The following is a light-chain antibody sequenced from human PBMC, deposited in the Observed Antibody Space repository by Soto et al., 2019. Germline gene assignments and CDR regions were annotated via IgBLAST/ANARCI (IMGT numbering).Light chain of an antibody. J-gene: IGLJ2*01. CDR1: SSDVGSHNL. V-gene: IGLV2-23*01. CDR2: EGT. Sequence: QSALTQPASVSGSPGQSLTISCTGTSSDVGSHNLVSWYQQHPGKAPKLMIYEGTKRPSGVSNRFSGSKSGNTASLTISGLQAEDEADYYCCSFAGSTTLVVFGGGTQLTVL. CDR3: CSFAGSTTLVV.